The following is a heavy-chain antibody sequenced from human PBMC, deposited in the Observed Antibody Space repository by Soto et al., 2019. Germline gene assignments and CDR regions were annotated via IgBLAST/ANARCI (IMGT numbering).Heavy chain of an antibody. J-gene: IGHJ6*02. Sequence: GGSLRLSCAASGFTFSTYTVNWVRQAPGKGLEWISSISSSGNYIYYADSVKGRFSISRDNAKNSLYLQMDSLRDEDTAVYYCARDLKSPGFWSGRDYYGMDVWGQGTTVTVSS. CDR1: GFTFSTYT. CDR2: ISSSGNYI. D-gene: IGHD3-3*01. V-gene: IGHV3-21*01. CDR3: ARDLKSPGFWSGRDYYGMDV.